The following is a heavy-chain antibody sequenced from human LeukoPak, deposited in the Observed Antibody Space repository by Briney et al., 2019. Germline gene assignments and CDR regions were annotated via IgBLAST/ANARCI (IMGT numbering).Heavy chain of an antibody. Sequence: SETLSLTCTVSGGSISYYYWSWVRQPPGKGLEWIGYIYYTGTTNYNPSLKSRVTISVDTSKNQFSLKVRSVTAADTAVYYCAALWFGDPETPHDYWGQGTLVTVSS. J-gene: IGHJ4*02. CDR1: GGSISYYY. V-gene: IGHV4-59*01. CDR3: AALWFGDPETPHDY. D-gene: IGHD3-10*01. CDR2: IYYTGTT.